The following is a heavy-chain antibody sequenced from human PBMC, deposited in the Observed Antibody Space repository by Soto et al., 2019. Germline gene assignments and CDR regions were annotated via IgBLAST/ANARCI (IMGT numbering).Heavy chain of an antibody. J-gene: IGHJ6*02. Sequence: PGGSLRLSCAASGFTFSSYPMHWVRQAPGKGLEWVAVISYDGSNKYYADSVKGRFTISRDNSKNTLYLQMNSLRAEDTAVYYCAAQVHPPPITISGVGYYGMDVWGRGTTVTVSS. CDR1: GFTFSSYP. D-gene: IGHD3-3*01. CDR3: AAQVHPPPITISGVGYYGMDV. CDR2: ISYDGSNK. V-gene: IGHV3-30-3*01.